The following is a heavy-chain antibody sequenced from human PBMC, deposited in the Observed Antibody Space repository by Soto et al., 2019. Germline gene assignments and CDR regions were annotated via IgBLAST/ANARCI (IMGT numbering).Heavy chain of an antibody. Sequence: QAQLVQSGAEVKKPGASVKVSCKASGYIFSNYGISWVRQAPGQGLEWMGWISAYNGDTKYAQNFQGRVTVTTDTSTSTAYMELRSLTSDDTAVYFCAKERINLFGVTMGWDYYGMDVWGQGTTVTVSS. V-gene: IGHV1-18*01. CDR1: GYIFSNYG. CDR2: ISAYNGDT. J-gene: IGHJ6*02. CDR3: AKERINLFGVTMGWDYYGMDV. D-gene: IGHD3-3*02.